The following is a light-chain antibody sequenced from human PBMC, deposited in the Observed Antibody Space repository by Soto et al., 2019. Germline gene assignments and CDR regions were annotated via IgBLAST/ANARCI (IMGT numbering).Light chain of an antibody. CDR3: CSYGGSLYV. J-gene: IGLJ1*01. CDR2: DVS. Sequence: LTQPRSVSGSPGQSVTISCTGTSSNVGRYNHVPWYQHHPGKAPKLMIYDVSKRPSGVPDRFSGSKSGNTASLTISGLQAEDEADYYCCSYGGSLYVFGTGTKVTVL. CDR1: SSNVGRYNH. V-gene: IGLV2-11*01.